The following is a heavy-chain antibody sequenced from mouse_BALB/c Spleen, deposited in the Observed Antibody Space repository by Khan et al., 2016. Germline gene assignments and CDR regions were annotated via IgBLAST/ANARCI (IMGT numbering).Heavy chain of an antibody. Sequence: EVKLEESGGGLVQPGGSMKLSCVASAFTFSNYWMNWVRQSPEKGLEWVAEIRLKSDDYVKHYAESVKGRFTISRDDSKSSVYLQMNNLRAEDTGIYYCWILLWGQGTTLTVSS. CDR1: AFTFSNYW. CDR2: IRLKSDDYVK. J-gene: IGHJ2*01. V-gene: IGHV6-6*02. CDR3: WILL.